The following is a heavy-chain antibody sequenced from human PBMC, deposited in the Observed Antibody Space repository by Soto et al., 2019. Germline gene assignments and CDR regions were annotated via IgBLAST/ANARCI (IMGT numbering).Heavy chain of an antibody. D-gene: IGHD6-13*01. CDR2: IIPIFGTA. J-gene: IGHJ6*02. CDR3: ARGRIAAAVFDYYYGMDV. CDR1: GGTFSSYA. V-gene: IGHV1-69*13. Sequence: ASVKVSCKASGGTFSSYAISWVRQAPGQGLEWMGGIIPIFGTANYAQKFQGRVTITADESTSTAYMELSSLRSEDTAVYYCARGRIAAAVFDYYYGMDVWGQGTTVTVSS.